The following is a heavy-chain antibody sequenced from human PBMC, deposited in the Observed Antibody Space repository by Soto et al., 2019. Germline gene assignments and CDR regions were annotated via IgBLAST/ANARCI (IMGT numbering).Heavy chain of an antibody. J-gene: IGHJ4*02. CDR3: AKDIGYNYGPNYFDY. CDR2: ISWNSGSI. Sequence: EVPLVESGGGLVQPGRSLRLSCAASGFTFDDYAMHWVRQAPGKGLEWVSHISWNSGSIGYADSVKGRFTISRDNAKNSLYLQMNSLRAEDTALYYCAKDIGYNYGPNYFDYWGQGTLVTVSS. V-gene: IGHV3-9*01. D-gene: IGHD1-1*01. CDR1: GFTFDDYA.